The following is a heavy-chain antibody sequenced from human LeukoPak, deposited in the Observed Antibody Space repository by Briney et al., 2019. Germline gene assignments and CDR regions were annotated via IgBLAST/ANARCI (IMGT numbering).Heavy chain of an antibody. D-gene: IGHD3-22*01. V-gene: IGHV3-9*01. Sequence: GGSLRLSCAASGFTFDDYAMHWVRQAPGKGLGWVSGISWNSGSIGYADSVKGRFTISRDNAKNSLYLQMNSLRAEDTAVYYCAKNNYYDSSGYYTHWGQGTLVTVSS. J-gene: IGHJ4*02. CDR2: ISWNSGSI. CDR3: AKNNYYDSSGYYTH. CDR1: GFTFDDYA.